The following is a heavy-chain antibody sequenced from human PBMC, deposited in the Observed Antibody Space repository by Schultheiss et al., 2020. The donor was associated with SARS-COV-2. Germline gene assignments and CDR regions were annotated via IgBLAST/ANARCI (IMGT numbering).Heavy chain of an antibody. CDR2: IYYSGST. CDR1: GGSISSSSYY. Sequence: SETLSLTCTVSGGSISSSSYYWGWIRQPPGKGLEWIGYIYYSGSTNYNHSLKSRVTISVDTSKNQFSLKLSSVTAADTAVYYCARTRIQTNYYYYYMDVWGKGTTVTVSS. J-gene: IGHJ6*03. V-gene: IGHV4-61*05. CDR3: ARTRIQTNYYYYYMDV.